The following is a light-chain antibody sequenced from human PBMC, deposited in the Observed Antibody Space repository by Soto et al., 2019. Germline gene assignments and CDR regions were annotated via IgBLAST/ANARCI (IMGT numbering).Light chain of an antibody. CDR3: SSYTSSSTLLDV. J-gene: IGLJ1*01. V-gene: IGLV2-14*01. CDR1: SSDVGGYNY. CDR2: DVS. Sequence: QSALTQPASVSGSPGQSITISCTGTSSDVGGYNYVSWYQQHPGQAPKLMIYDVSNRRSGVSNRFSGAKSGNAASLTISGLQAEDEVDYYCSSYTSSSTLLDVFGTGTKLTVL.